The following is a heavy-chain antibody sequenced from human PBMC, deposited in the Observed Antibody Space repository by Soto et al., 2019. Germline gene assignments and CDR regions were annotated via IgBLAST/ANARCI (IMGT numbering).Heavy chain of an antibody. CDR2: ISGSGGST. V-gene: IGHV3-23*01. Sequence: GGSLRLSCAASGFTFSNHAMSWVRQAPGKGLEWVSAISGSGGSTYYADSVRGRFTISRDNSKNTLYLQMNSLRAEDTAVYYCAKWYGDYLNYFYNWGQGTLVPVSS. CDR3: AKWYGDYLNYFYN. CDR1: GFTFSNHA. J-gene: IGHJ4*02. D-gene: IGHD4-17*01.